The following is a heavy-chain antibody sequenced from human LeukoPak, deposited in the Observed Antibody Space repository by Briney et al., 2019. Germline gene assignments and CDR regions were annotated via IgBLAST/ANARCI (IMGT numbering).Heavy chain of an antibody. CDR3: AKDLFLGWLQFPPSYDY. CDR2: IRYDGSNK. Sequence: PGRSLRLSCAASGFTFDDYAMHWVRQAPGKGLEWVAFIRYDGSNKYYADSVKGRFTISRDNSKNTLYLQMNSLRAEDTAVYYCAKDLFLGWLQFPPSYDYWGQGTLVTVSS. CDR1: GFTFDDYA. V-gene: IGHV3-30*02. J-gene: IGHJ4*02. D-gene: IGHD5-24*01.